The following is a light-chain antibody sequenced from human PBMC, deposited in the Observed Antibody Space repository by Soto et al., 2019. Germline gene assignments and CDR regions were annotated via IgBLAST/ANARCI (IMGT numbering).Light chain of an antibody. Sequence: EVVLTQSPATLSLSPGEGATLSCRASQSIGNYLAWYQQKPGQAPRLLIYGASSRATGIPDRFSGRGFGTDFTLTISRLEPEDFAVYYCQHSGDFRWTFGQGTKVDIK. CDR2: GAS. CDR1: QSIGNY. V-gene: IGKV3-11*01. J-gene: IGKJ1*01. CDR3: QHSGDFRWT.